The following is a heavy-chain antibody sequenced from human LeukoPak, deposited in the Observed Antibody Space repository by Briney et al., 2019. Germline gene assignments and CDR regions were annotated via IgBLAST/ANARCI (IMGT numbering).Heavy chain of an antibody. CDR3: ARGHTNWFDP. V-gene: IGHV4-59*01. Sequence: SETLSLTCTVSGGSISSYSWSWIRQPPGKGLEWIGYISYSGSINYNPSLKSRVTISLDTSKNHFSLKLSSVTAADTAVYYCARGHTNWFDPWGQGTLVTVSS. CDR1: GGSISSYS. CDR2: ISYSGSI. J-gene: IGHJ5*02.